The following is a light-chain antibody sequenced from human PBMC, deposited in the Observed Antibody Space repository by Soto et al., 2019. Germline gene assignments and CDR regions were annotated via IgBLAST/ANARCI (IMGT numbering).Light chain of an antibody. Sequence: QSVLTQPHSASGTPGQRGTISCSGSSSNIGTNTVKWYQQLPGTAPKVLIYSDHERPSGVPDRFSGSKSGTSASLAISGLQSEDEADYYCAAWDDSLWVFGGGTKLTVL. CDR1: SSNIGTNT. CDR2: SDH. V-gene: IGLV1-44*01. CDR3: AAWDDSLWV. J-gene: IGLJ3*02.